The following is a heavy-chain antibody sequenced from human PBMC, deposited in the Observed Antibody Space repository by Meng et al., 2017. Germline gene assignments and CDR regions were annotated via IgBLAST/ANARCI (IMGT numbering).Heavy chain of an antibody. Sequence: QVQEVQSGAEVKKPGSSVKVSCKTSGYTFTNYDINWVRQATGQGLEWVGWMNPKSGNTGFAQKFQGRVTMTRDTSITTAYMELSSLRSEDTAVYYCARVYGDIDYWGQGTLVTVSS. D-gene: IGHD4-17*01. CDR2: MNPKSGNT. V-gene: IGHV1-8*01. CDR1: GYTFTNYD. CDR3: ARVYGDIDY. J-gene: IGHJ4*02.